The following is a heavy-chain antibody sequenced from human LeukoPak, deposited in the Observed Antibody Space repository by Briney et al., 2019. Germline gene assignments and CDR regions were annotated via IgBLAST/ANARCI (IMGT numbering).Heavy chain of an antibody. CDR3: AKQEKWFPPEWFDP. CDR1: GFTFSSYG. CDR2: ISGSGGST. J-gene: IGHJ5*02. Sequence: GGTLRLSCAASGFTFSSYGMSWVRQAPGKGLEWVSAISGSGGSTYYADSVKGRFTISRDNSKNTLYLQMNSLRAEDTAVYYCAKQEKWFPPEWFDPWGQGTLVTVSS. V-gene: IGHV3-23*01. D-gene: IGHD3-22*01.